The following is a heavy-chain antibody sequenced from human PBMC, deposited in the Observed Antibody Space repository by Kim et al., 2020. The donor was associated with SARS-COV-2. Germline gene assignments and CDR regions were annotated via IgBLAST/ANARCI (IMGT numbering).Heavy chain of an antibody. Sequence: GGSLRLSCAASGFTFSNAWMSWVRQAPGKGLEWVGRIKSKPDGGTTDYAAPGKGRFTISRDDSKNTLYLQMNSLKTEDTAVYYCTTVFDNYYGSGSYTSPFDYWGQGTLVTVSS. V-gene: IGHV3-15*01. D-gene: IGHD3-10*01. CDR2: IKSKPDGGTT. J-gene: IGHJ4*02. CDR3: TTVFDNYYGSGSYTSPFDY. CDR1: GFTFSNAW.